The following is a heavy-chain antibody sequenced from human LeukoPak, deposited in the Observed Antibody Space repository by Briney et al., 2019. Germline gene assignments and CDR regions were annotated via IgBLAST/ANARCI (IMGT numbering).Heavy chain of an antibody. V-gene: IGHV1-69-2*01. CDR1: GYTFTDYY. J-gene: IGHJ4*02. D-gene: IGHD1-26*01. CDR2: VGPEDGET. CDR3: ATVGGSYSDY. Sequence: ASVKVSCKVSGYTFTDYYMHWVQQAPGKGLEWMGLVGPEDGETIYAEKFQGRVTITADTSTDTAYMELSSLRSEDTAVYYCATVGGSYSDYWGQGTLVTVSS.